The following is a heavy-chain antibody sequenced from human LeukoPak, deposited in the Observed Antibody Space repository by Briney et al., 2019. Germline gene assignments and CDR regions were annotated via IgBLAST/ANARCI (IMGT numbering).Heavy chain of an antibody. CDR2: ISSSSSYI. J-gene: IGHJ6*02. CDR3: ARDIPRDIVVVVAGAYGMDV. V-gene: IGHV3-21*01. D-gene: IGHD2-15*01. Sequence: GGSLRLSCAASGFTFSSYSMNWVRQAPGKGLEWVSSISSSSSYIYYADSVKGRFTISRDNAKNSLYLQMNSLRAEDTAVYYCARDIPRDIVVVVAGAYGMDVWGQGTTVTVSS. CDR1: GFTFSSYS.